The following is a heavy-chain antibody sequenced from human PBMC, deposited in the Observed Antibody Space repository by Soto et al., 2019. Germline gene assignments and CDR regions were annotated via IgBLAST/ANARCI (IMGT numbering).Heavy chain of an antibody. Sequence: GVSLRLSCAASGFTFYNYAMGWVRQAPGKGLEWVSAITGSGSDTYYVDSVKGRFTISRDNSENTLYLQMNSLRAEDTAIYYCAKLGSSSWSPHYYFDYWGQGTLVTVSS. V-gene: IGHV3-23*01. CDR3: AKLGSSSWSPHYYFDY. J-gene: IGHJ4*02. CDR2: ITGSGSDT. D-gene: IGHD2-2*01. CDR1: GFTFYNYA.